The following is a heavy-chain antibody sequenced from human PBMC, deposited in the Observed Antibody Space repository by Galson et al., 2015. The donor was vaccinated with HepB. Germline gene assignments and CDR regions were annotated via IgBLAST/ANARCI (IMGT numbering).Heavy chain of an antibody. CDR1: GFTVSSNY. Sequence: SLRLSCAASGFTVSSNYMSWVRQAPGKGLEWVSVIYSGGSTYYADSVKGRFTISRHNSKNTLYLQMNSLRAEDTAVYYCASRRWYYGSGSYAAFDIWGQGTMVTVSS. CDR2: IYSGGST. J-gene: IGHJ3*02. D-gene: IGHD3-10*01. CDR3: ASRRWYYGSGSYAAFDI. V-gene: IGHV3-53*04.